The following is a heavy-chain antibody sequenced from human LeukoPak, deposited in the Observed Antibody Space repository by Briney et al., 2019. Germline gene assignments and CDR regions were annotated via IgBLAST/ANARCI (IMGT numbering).Heavy chain of an antibody. J-gene: IGHJ4*02. Sequence: ASVKVSCKASGGTFSSYAISWVRQAPGQGLEWMGGIIPIFGTANYAQKFQGRVTITADESTSTAYMELSSLRSEDTAVYYCARASVGGAAAGTSDYWGQGTLVTVSS. V-gene: IGHV1-69*13. CDR3: ARASVGGAAAGTSDY. CDR2: IIPIFGTA. CDR1: GGTFSSYA. D-gene: IGHD6-13*01.